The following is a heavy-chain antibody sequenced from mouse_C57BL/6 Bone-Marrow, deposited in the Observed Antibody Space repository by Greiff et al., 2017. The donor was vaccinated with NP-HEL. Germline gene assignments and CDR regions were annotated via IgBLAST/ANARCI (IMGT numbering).Heavy chain of an antibody. Sequence: QVQLQQSGAELVRPGTSVKVSCKASGYAFTNYLIEWVKQRPGQGLEWIGVINPGSGGTNYNEKFKGKATLTADKSSSTAYMQLSSLTSEDSAVYFCAITTVVEGDWYFDVWGTGTTVTVSS. D-gene: IGHD1-1*01. CDR3: AITTVVEGDWYFDV. J-gene: IGHJ1*03. V-gene: IGHV1-54*01. CDR1: GYAFTNYL. CDR2: INPGSGGT.